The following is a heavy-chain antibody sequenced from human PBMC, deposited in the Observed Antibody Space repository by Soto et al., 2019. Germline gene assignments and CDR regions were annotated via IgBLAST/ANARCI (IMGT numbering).Heavy chain of an antibody. CDR1: GFTFSTYS. V-gene: IGHV3-21*01. J-gene: IGHJ4*02. CDR3: ARGRSINTNMDY. D-gene: IGHD2-2*01. CDR2: ISSSGSSR. Sequence: EAQLVESGGGLVKPGGSLRLSCAASGFTFSTYSMNWVRQAPGKGLEWVSSISSSGSSRSYADSVKGRFTISRDNAKSSLYLQMYSLRAEDTAVYYCARGRSINTNMDYWGQGTLVTVSS.